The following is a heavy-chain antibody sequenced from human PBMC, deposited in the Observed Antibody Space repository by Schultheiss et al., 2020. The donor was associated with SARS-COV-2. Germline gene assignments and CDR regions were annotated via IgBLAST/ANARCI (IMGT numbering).Heavy chain of an antibody. V-gene: IGHV3-53*05. Sequence: GGSLRLSCAASEFTVSSNYMSWVRQAPGKGLEWVSVIYSGGSTYYADSVKGRFTISRDNSKNTLYLQMNSLRSEDTAVYYCARDHYDSSGWDYWGQGTLVTVSS. CDR3: ARDHYDSSGWDY. D-gene: IGHD3-22*01. CDR2: IYSGGST. J-gene: IGHJ4*02. CDR1: EFTVSSNY.